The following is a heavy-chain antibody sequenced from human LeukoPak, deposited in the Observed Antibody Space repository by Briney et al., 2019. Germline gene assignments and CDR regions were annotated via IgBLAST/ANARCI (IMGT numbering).Heavy chain of an antibody. CDR2: ISYDGSNK. J-gene: IGHJ4*02. CDR1: GFTFSGYA. CDR3: VRVGATGRIPAPKHSGPYLDY. V-gene: IGHV3-30*04. D-gene: IGHD2-2*01. Sequence: GGSLRLSCAASGFTFSGYALHWVRQAPGKGLEWVAVISYDGSNKYYADSVKGRFTISRDNSENMLYLQMNSLRAEDTAVYYCVRVGATGRIPAPKHSGPYLDYWGKGTRVTVSS.